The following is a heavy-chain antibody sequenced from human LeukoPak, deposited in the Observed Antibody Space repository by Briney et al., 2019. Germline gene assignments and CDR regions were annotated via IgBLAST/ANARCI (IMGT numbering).Heavy chain of an antibody. D-gene: IGHD5-24*01. J-gene: IGHJ4*02. V-gene: IGHV4-59*08. CDR2: IYYSGST. CDR1: GGSFSGYY. Sequence: SETLSLTCAVYGGSFSGYYWSWIRQPPGKGLEWIGYIYYSGSTNYNPSLKSRVTISVDTSKNQFSLKLSSVTAADTAVYYCARRLDGYNYHFDYWGQGTLVTVSS. CDR3: ARRLDGYNYHFDY.